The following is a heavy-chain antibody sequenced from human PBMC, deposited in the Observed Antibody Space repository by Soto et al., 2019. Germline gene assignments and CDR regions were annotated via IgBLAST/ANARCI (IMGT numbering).Heavy chain of an antibody. CDR1: GGSISSGGYY. D-gene: IGHD1-26*01. CDR3: AGIYSGSPGGTLRY. J-gene: IGHJ4*02. Sequence: QVQLQESGPGLVKPSQTLSLTCTVSGGSISSGGYYWSWIRQHPGKGLEWIGYINYSGSTYYNPSLERRVTISVDTSKNQFSLKLSSVTAADTAVYYCAGIYSGSPGGTLRYWGQGTLVTVSS. CDR2: INYSGST. V-gene: IGHV4-31*03.